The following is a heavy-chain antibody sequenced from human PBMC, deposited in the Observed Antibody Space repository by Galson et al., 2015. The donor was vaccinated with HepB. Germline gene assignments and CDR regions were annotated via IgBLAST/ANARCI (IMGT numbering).Heavy chain of an antibody. J-gene: IGHJ5*02. CDR1: GDSVSSNSAT. D-gene: IGHD6-19*01. Sequence: CAISGDSVSSNSATWNWIRQSPSRGLEWLGKTYYRSRWYNDYAISVKSRITINSDTSKNQFSLQLNSVTPEDTAVYYCARADGSGWYAWLDPWGQGTLVTVSS. CDR3: ARADGSGWYAWLDP. V-gene: IGHV6-1*01. CDR2: TYYRSRWYN.